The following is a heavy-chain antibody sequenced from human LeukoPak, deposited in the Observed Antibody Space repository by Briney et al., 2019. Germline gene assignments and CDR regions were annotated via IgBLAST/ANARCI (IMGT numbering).Heavy chain of an antibody. D-gene: IGHD5-12*01. Sequence: SETLSLTCAVYGGSFSGYYWSWIRQPPGKGLEWIGEINHSGSTNYNPSLKSRVTMSVDTSKNQFSLKLSSVTAADTAVYYCARRVCGYSGYRRLLFDYWGQGTLVTVSS. CDR3: ARRVCGYSGYRRLLFDY. CDR2: INHSGST. CDR1: GGSFSGYY. V-gene: IGHV4-34*01. J-gene: IGHJ4*02.